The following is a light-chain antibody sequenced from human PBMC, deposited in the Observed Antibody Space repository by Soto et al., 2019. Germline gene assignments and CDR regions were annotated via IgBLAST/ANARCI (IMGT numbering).Light chain of an antibody. CDR3: AAWDDSLV. Sequence: QAVVTQPPSASGTPGQRVTISCSGSSSNIGSNYVYWYQQLPGTAPKLLIYRNNQRPSGVPDRFSGSKSGTSASLAISGLRSEDEADYYCAAWDDSLVFGGGTKLTVL. CDR2: RNN. V-gene: IGLV1-47*01. CDR1: SSNIGSNY. J-gene: IGLJ2*01.